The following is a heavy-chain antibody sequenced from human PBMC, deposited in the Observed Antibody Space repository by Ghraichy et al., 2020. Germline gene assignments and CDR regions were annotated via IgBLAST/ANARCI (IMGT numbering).Heavy chain of an antibody. CDR1: GGSFSGYY. J-gene: IGHJ6*02. V-gene: IGHV4-34*01. CDR3: ARALAGQRPGIAVADPRGWSSGMDV. Sequence: SQTLSLTCAVYGGSFSGYYWSWIRQPPGKGLEWIGEINHSGSTNYNPSLKSRVTISVDTSKNQFSLKLNSVTAADTAVFYCARALAGQRPGIAVADPRGWSSGMDVWGQGTTVTVSS. D-gene: IGHD6-19*01. CDR2: INHSGST.